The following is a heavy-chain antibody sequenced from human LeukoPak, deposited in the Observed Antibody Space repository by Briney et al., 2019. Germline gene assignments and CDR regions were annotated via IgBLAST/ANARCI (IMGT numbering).Heavy chain of an antibody. D-gene: IGHD3-10*01. CDR3: AASLWFGIYPDY. CDR2: IYTSGST. CDR1: GGSISSYY. Sequence: SETLSLTCTVSGGSISSYYRSWIRQPAGKGLEWIGRIYTSGSTNYNPSLKSRVTMSVDTSKNQFSLKLSSVTAADTAVYYCAASLWFGIYPDYWGQGSLVTVSS. J-gene: IGHJ4*02. V-gene: IGHV4-4*07.